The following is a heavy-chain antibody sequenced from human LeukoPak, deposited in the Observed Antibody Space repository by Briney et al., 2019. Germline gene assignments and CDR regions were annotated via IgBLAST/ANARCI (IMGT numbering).Heavy chain of an antibody. D-gene: IGHD7-27*01. Sequence: PSETLSLTCTVSGASISNYYWSWIRQPPGKGLEWIGYIYYSGSTNYNPSLKSRVTISVDTSKNQFSLKLSSVTAADTAVYYCARHTGGWGSFDYWGQGTLVTVSS. CDR2: IYYSGST. CDR3: ARHTGGWGSFDY. CDR1: GASISNYY. J-gene: IGHJ4*02. V-gene: IGHV4-59*08.